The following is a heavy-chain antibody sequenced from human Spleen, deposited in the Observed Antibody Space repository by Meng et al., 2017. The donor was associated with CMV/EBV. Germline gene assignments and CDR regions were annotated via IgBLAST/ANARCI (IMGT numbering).Heavy chain of an antibody. CDR1: GGTLTDYD. D-gene: IGHD1-26*01. V-gene: IGHV1-69*05. J-gene: IGHJ4*02. CDR3: ARARVGGRGGVFDY. CDR2: IIPIFGTA. Sequence: SVKVSCKASGGTLTDYDISWVRQAPGQGLEWMGGIIPIFGTANYAQKFQGRVTITTDESTSTAYMELSSLISDDTAVYFCARARVGGRGGVFDYWGQGSKVTVSS.